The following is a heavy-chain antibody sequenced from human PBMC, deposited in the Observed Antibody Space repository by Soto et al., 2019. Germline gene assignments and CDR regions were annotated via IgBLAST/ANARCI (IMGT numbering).Heavy chain of an antibody. J-gene: IGHJ6*02. V-gene: IGHV1-18*01. CDR3: ARDVLRFLEWSSPYYYYYGMDV. Sequence: ASVKVSCKASGYTFTSYGISWVRQAPGQGLEWMGWISAYNGNTNYAQKLQGRVTMTTDTSTSTAYMELRSLRSDDTAVYYCARDVLRFLEWSSPYYYYYGMDVWGQGTKVTVS. CDR2: ISAYNGNT. CDR1: GYTFTSYG. D-gene: IGHD3-3*01.